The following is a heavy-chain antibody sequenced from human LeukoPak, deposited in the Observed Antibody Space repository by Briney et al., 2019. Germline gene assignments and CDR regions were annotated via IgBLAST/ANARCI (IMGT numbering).Heavy chain of an antibody. J-gene: IGHJ4*02. CDR3: SRDPRGSYYSDY. V-gene: IGHV1-2*02. Sequence: ASVKVSCXASGYTFTNFYMHWVRQAPGQGLEWMGSINPNTGGTSSAQKFQGRVTMTRDTSISTAYMELSRLKSDDTAVYYCSRDPRGSYYSDYWGQGTLVIVSA. D-gene: IGHD3-10*01. CDR2: INPNTGGT. CDR1: GYTFTNFY.